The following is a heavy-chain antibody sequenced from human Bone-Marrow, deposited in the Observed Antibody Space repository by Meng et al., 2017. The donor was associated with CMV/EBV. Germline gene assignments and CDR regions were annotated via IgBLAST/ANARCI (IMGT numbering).Heavy chain of an antibody. Sequence: GGSLRLSCEASGFTFSYYDMHWVRQAQGRGLEWVAVISYDEVNTYYADSMRGRFTISRDNSKNTLYLELTSLRPEDTAVYYCARVPYRSPSGEYFYYHGMDVWGQGTTVTVSS. J-gene: IGHJ6*02. CDR2: ISYDEVNT. D-gene: IGHD6-6*01. CDR1: GFTFSYYD. CDR3: ARVPYRSPSGEYFYYHGMDV. V-gene: IGHV3-30*04.